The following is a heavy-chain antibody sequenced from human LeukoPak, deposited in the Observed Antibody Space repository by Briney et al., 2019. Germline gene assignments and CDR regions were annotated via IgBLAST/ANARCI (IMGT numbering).Heavy chain of an antibody. CDR2: IYYSGST. Sequence: SETLSLTCAVYGGSFSGYYWSWIRQHPGKGLEWIGYIYYSGSTYYNPSLKSRVTISVDTSKNQFSLKLSSVTAADTAVYYCARGRFLEWFSFDYWGQGTLVTVSS. CDR1: GGSFSGYY. CDR3: ARGRFLEWFSFDY. J-gene: IGHJ4*02. D-gene: IGHD3-3*01. V-gene: IGHV4-31*11.